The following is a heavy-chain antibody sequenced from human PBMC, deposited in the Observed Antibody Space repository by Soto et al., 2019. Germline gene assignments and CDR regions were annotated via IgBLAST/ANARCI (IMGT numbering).Heavy chain of an antibody. CDR1: GGSISSGGYY. Sequence: QVQLQESGPGLVKPSQTLSLTCTVSGGSISSGGYYWSWIRQHPGKGLEWIGYIYYSGSTCYNPSLKSRVTISVDTSKNQFALKLSSVTAADTAVYYCARVGCSGGSCYYFDYWGQGTLVTVSS. CDR3: ARVGCSGGSCYYFDY. D-gene: IGHD2-15*01. J-gene: IGHJ4*02. CDR2: IYYSGST. V-gene: IGHV4-31*03.